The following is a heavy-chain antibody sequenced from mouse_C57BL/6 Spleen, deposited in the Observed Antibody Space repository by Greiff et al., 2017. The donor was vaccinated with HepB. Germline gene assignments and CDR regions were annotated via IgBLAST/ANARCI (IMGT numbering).Heavy chain of an antibody. CDR1: GFTFSSYG. J-gene: IGHJ4*01. CDR2: ISSGGSYT. CDR3: ARGGLVDYDYAMDY. Sequence: EVQVVESGGDLVKPGGSLKLSCAASGFTFSSYGMSWVRQTPDKRLEWVATISSGGSYTYYPDSVKGRFTISRDNAKNTLYLQMSSLKSEDTAMYYCARGGLVDYDYAMDYWGQGTSVTVSS. D-gene: IGHD2-4*01. V-gene: IGHV5-6*01.